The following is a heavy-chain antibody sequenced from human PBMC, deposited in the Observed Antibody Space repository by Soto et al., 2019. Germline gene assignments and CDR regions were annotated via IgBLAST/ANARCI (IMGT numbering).Heavy chain of an antibody. J-gene: IGHJ4*02. Sequence: PSETLSLTCAVYGGSFSGYYWSWIRQPPGKGLEWIGQISHSGSTNYNPSLTSRVTISVDKSKNHFSLKLTSVTAADTAVYYCAALHFWSGPWTHTRLDYWGQGTLVTVSS. D-gene: IGHD3-3*02. CDR3: AALHFWSGPWTHTRLDY. CDR1: GGSFSGYY. V-gene: IGHV4-34*01. CDR2: ISHSGST.